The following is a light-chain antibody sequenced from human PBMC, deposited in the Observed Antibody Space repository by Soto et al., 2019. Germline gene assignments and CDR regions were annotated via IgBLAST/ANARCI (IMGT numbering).Light chain of an antibody. CDR1: QSVSSSY. Sequence: EIVLTQSPGTLSLSPGERATLSCRASQSVSSSYLAWYQQKPGQAPRLLIYGASSRATGIPDRFSGSGSGTDFTLTIDSLQPDDFATYYCQQYNSDSRTFGQGTELDIK. J-gene: IGKJ1*01. CDR3: QQYNSDSRT. CDR2: GAS. V-gene: IGKV3-20*01.